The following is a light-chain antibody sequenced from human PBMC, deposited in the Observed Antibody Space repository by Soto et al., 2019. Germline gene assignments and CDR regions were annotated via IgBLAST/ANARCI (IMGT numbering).Light chain of an antibody. CDR2: GAS. V-gene: IGKV3-15*01. CDR3: QQYMNWAPFT. Sequence: EIVMTQSPATLSVSPGERATLSCRASQTVSRNVAWYQQKPGQSPRLLFYGASSRATGIPARFSAGGSGTEFTLTINSLQSEDFAVYFCQQYMNWAPFTFGPGTKLEIK. CDR1: QTVSRN. J-gene: IGKJ3*01.